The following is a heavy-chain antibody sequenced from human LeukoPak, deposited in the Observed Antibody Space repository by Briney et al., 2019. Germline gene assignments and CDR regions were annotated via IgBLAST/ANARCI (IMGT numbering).Heavy chain of an antibody. Sequence: PGGSLRLSCAASGFTFSSYWMSWVRQAPGKGLEWVANIKQDGSGKYYVDSVKGRFTISRDNAKNSLYLQMNSLRAEDTAVYYCARDGTQLWSYLPLNWGQGTLVTVSS. CDR1: GFTFSSYW. CDR3: ARDGTQLWSYLPLN. J-gene: IGHJ4*02. V-gene: IGHV3-7*03. CDR2: IKQDGSGK. D-gene: IGHD5-18*01.